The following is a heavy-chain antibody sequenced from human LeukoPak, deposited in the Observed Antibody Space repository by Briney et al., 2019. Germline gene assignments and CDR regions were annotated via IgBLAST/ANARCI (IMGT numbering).Heavy chain of an antibody. Sequence: PGGSLRLSCAASGFTFSSYAMSWVRQAPGKGLEWVSVISGSGGSTYYADSVKGRFTISRDNSKNTLYLQMNSLRAEDTAVYYCAKDCVPDIVVVVAATEFDPWGQGTLVTVSS. CDR2: ISGSGGST. CDR1: GFTFSSYA. J-gene: IGHJ5*02. D-gene: IGHD2-15*01. V-gene: IGHV3-23*01. CDR3: AKDCVPDIVVVVAATEFDP.